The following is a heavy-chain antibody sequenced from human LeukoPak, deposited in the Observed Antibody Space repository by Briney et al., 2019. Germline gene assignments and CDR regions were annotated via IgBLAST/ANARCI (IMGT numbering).Heavy chain of an antibody. CDR3: ARDGPRYSTSRYLGHYFDY. CDR1: GGTFSDYA. V-gene: IGHV1-69*05. Sequence: GSSVKVSCKASGGTFSDYAISWVRQAPGQGLEWMGGIIPILGTANYAQKFQGRVTITTDESTSTAYMELSSLRSEDTAVYYCARDGPRYSTSRYLGHYFDYWGQGTLVTVSS. J-gene: IGHJ4*02. CDR2: IIPILGTA. D-gene: IGHD6-13*01.